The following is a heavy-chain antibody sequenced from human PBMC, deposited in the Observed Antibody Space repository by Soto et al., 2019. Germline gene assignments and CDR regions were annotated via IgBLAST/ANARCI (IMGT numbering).Heavy chain of an antibody. CDR2: IIPLFGTA. Sequence: QVQLVQSGAEVKKPGSSVKVSCKASGGTFSSYAISWGRQAPGQGLEWMGGIIPLFGTANYAQKLQGRVTIAADEATSTAYMELSSVRAEDTAVYYCARDGNYYDRSGYGRFCMDVWGQGTTVTVSS. CDR1: GGTFSSYA. CDR3: ARDGNYYDRSGYGRFCMDV. D-gene: IGHD3-22*01. V-gene: IGHV1-69*01. J-gene: IGHJ6*02.